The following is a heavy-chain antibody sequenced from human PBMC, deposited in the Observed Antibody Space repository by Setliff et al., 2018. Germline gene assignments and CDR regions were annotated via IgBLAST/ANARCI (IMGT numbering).Heavy chain of an antibody. CDR3: AKDRVEVVVAAPQARFDP. Sequence: ASVKVSCKTSGYTFRSYGVSWVRQAPGQGLEWMGWISAYSGDTIYAQNYQGRVTMTTDTSTSTAYMELRSLRSDDTAVYYCAKDRVEVVVAAPQARFDPWGQGTLVTSP. CDR2: ISAYSGDT. V-gene: IGHV1-18*01. D-gene: IGHD2-15*01. CDR1: GYTFRSYG. J-gene: IGHJ5*02.